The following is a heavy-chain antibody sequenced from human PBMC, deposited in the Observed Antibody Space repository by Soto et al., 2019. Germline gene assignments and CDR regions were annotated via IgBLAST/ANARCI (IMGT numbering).Heavy chain of an antibody. V-gene: IGHV3-66*01. CDR1: GLTVSSSY. Sequence: GGSLRLSCVASGLTVSSSYMSWVRQAPGKGLEWVSDIFGGGSTYYADPVKGRFTISRDTSKNTLYLQMNSLTAEDTAVYYCARDRDYGGFDYWGQGTLVTVSS. CDR2: IFGGGST. J-gene: IGHJ4*02. CDR3: ARDRDYGGFDY. D-gene: IGHD4-17*01.